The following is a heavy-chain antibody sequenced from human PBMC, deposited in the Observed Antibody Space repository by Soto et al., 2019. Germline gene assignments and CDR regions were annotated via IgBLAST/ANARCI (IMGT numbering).Heavy chain of an antibody. CDR1: GFTFSSYA. CDR2: ISSNGGST. V-gene: IGHV3-64*01. J-gene: IGHJ3*02. D-gene: IGHD2-2*01. Sequence: EVQLVESGGGLVQPGGSLRLSCAASGFTFSSYAMHWVRQAPGKGLEYVSAISSNGGSTYYANSMKGRFTISRDNSKNTLYLQMGSLRAEDMAVYYCARPRSSYCSSTSCYGAFDIWGQGTMVTVSS. CDR3: ARPRSSYCSSTSCYGAFDI.